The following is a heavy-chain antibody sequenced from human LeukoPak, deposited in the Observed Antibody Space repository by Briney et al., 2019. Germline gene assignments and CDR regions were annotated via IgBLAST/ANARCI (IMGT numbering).Heavy chain of an antibody. CDR1: GFTVSSNY. Sequence: PGGSLRLSCAASGFTVSSNYMSWVRRAPGKGLEWVSVIYSGGSTYYADSVKGRFTISRDNSKNTLYLQMNSLRAEDTAVYYCARDAPNWNYGMDVWGQGTTVTVSS. V-gene: IGHV3-66*01. CDR3: ARDAPNWNYGMDV. D-gene: IGHD1-1*01. CDR2: IYSGGST. J-gene: IGHJ6*02.